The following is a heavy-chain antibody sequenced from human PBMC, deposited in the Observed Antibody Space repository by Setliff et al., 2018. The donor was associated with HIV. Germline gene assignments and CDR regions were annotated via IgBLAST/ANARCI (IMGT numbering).Heavy chain of an antibody. CDR2: IKQDGSEK. J-gene: IGHJ4*02. CDR3: ARERVSTRYFDY. CDR1: GFTFSSYW. Sequence: PGESLKISCAASGFTFSSYWMSWVRQAPGKGLEWVANIKQDGSEKYYVDSVKGRFTISRDNAKNSLYLQMNSLRAEDTAVYYCARERVSTRYFDYGGQGTRVTGS. V-gene: IGHV3-7*01.